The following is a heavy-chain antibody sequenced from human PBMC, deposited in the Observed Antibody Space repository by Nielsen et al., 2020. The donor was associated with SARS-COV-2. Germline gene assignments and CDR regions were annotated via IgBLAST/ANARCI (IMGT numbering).Heavy chain of an antibody. CDR2: IYCSGST. CDR1: GGSISSYY. D-gene: IGHD1-26*01. Sequence: SETLSLTCTVSGGSISSYYWSWIRQPPGKGLEWIGYIYCSGSTNYNPSLKSRVTISVDTSKNQFSLKLSSVTAADTAVYYCARGRIEDAFDIWGQGTMVTVSS. CDR3: ARGRIEDAFDI. V-gene: IGHV4-59*01. J-gene: IGHJ3*02.